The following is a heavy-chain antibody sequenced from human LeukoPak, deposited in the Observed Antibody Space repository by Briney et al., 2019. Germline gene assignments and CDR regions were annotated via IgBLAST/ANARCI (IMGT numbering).Heavy chain of an antibody. CDR3: ASTTYYDFWSGFAFDI. CDR1: GGSISSYY. Sequence: SETLSLTCTVPGGSISSYYWSWIRQPPGKGLEWIGYIYYSGSTNYNPSLKSRVTISVDTSKNQFSLKLSSVTAADTAVYYCASTTYYDFWSGFAFDIWGQGTMVTVSS. J-gene: IGHJ3*02. D-gene: IGHD3-3*01. CDR2: IYYSGST. V-gene: IGHV4-59*08.